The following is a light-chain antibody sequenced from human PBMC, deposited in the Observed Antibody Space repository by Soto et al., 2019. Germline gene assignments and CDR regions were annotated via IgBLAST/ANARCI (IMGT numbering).Light chain of an antibody. CDR3: SSHNPFGTLQI. CDR1: SSDFAIYNY. J-gene: IGLJ1*01. Sequence: QSVLTQPASVSGSPGQSITISCTGTSSDFAIYNYVSWYQLHPGKAPKLMIYAVSVRTSGVSNRFSGSKSGNTASLTISGLQAEDEADYVCSSHNPFGTLQIFGRGTKVTVL. V-gene: IGLV2-14*01. CDR2: AVS.